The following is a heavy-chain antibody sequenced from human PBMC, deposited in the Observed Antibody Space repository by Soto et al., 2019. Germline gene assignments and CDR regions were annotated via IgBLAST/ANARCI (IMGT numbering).Heavy chain of an antibody. D-gene: IGHD3-10*01. J-gene: IGHJ5*02. V-gene: IGHV3-30*18. CDR3: AKFEDVLLWFGDSPLAFDP. CDR1: GFTFSSYG. Sequence: GGSLRLSCAASGFTFSSYGMHWVRQAPGKGLEWVAVISYDGSNKYYADSVKGRFTISRDNSKNTLYLQMNSLRAEDTAVYYCAKFEDVLLWFGDSPLAFDPWGQGTLVTVSS. CDR2: ISYDGSNK.